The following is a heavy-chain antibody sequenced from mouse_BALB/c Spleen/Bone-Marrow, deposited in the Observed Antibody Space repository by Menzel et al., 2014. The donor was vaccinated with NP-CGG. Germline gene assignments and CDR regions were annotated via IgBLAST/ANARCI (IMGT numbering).Heavy chain of an antibody. CDR2: IHPGSSDT. V-gene: IGHV1-5*01. CDR1: GYTFSNYW. J-gene: IGHJ2*01. CDR3: TTLARNNFDY. D-gene: IGHD3-1*01. Sequence: VQLQQSGTVLARPGAAVKMFCKASGYTFSNYWMHWIKQRPGQGLEWIGTIHPGSSDTTYNQKFKGKAKLTAVTSTSTAYMELSSLTNEDSAVYYCTTLARNNFDYWGQGTTLTVSS.